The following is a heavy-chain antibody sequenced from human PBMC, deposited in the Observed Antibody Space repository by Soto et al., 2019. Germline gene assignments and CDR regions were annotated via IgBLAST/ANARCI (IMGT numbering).Heavy chain of an antibody. Sequence: EVQLVESGGGLVQPGGSLRLSCAASGFTFSSYYMHWVRQAPGKGLVWISRIKTDGSFSSYADSVKGRFTTSIGNSRTTVWLQMRDLRPEDTALYFCATWHLREHAYDIWGRGTMVTVSS. V-gene: IGHV3-74*01. J-gene: IGHJ3*02. CDR3: ATWHLREHAYDI. CDR2: IKTDGSFS. CDR1: GFTFSSYY. D-gene: IGHD5-12*01.